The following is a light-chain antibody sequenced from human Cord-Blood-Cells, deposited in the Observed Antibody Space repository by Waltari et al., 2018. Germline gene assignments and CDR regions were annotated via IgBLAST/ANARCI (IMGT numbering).Light chain of an antibody. Sequence: DIQMTQSPSSLSASVGDRVTITCQASQDISNYLNWYQQKPGKAPKLLIYDASNLETGVPSRFSESGSATDFTFTISSLQPEDIATYYCQQYDNLITFGQGTRLEIK. V-gene: IGKV1-33*01. CDR3: QQYDNLIT. J-gene: IGKJ5*01. CDR2: DAS. CDR1: QDISNY.